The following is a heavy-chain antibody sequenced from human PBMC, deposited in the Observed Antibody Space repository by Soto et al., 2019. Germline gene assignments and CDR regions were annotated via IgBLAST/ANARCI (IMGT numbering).Heavy chain of an antibody. D-gene: IGHD3-22*01. Sequence: ASVRVSCKASGYTFTTYGTSWVRQAPGQGLEWMGWISAYNGNTNYAQKFQGRVTMTTDTSTNTAYMELRSLRSDDTAVYYCARVYYDSSGYYYVEGAYYYYGMDVRGPVTTVTVSS. J-gene: IGHJ6*02. CDR1: GYTFTTYG. V-gene: IGHV1-18*04. CDR3: ARVYYDSSGYYYVEGAYYYYGMDV. CDR2: ISAYNGNT.